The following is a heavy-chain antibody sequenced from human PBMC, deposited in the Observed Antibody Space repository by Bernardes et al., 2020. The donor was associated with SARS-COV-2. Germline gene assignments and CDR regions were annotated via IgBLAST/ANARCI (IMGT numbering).Heavy chain of an antibody. J-gene: IGHJ4*02. CDR1: GGSFRDFY. V-gene: IGHV4-34*01. CDR3: ARGRPFGELSH. D-gene: IGHD3-10*01. CDR2: VNHNGGT. Sequence: SETLTLTCAVYGGSFRDFYWSWIRQPPGKGLAWVGEVNHNGGTNYNPSLKSRVTISVDTSKNQFSLRVNSVTAADAAVYYCARGRPFGELSHWGQGTLVTVSA.